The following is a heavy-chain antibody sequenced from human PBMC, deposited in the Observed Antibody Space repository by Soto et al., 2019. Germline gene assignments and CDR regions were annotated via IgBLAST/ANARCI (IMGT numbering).Heavy chain of an antibody. V-gene: IGHV3-33*01. Sequence: QVELVEWGGGVVQPGRSLRISCAASGFTFTTYGMHWVRQAPGKGLEWVAHIWYDGSNKYYADSVKDRFTISRDNSKGTVFLQMNSLRAEDTAVYYCARDGSMILTEWGQGTLVTVSS. J-gene: IGHJ4*02. CDR1: GFTFTTYG. CDR3: ARDGSMILTE. D-gene: IGHD3-22*01. CDR2: IWYDGSNK.